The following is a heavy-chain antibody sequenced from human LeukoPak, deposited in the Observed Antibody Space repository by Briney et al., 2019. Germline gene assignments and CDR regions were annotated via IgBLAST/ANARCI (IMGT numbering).Heavy chain of an antibody. CDR2: IYYSGST. J-gene: IGHJ3*02. V-gene: IGHV4-39*07. Sequence: SETLSLTCTVSGGSISSSSYYWGWIRQPPGKGLEWIGSIYYSGSTYYNPSLKSRVTISVDTSKNQFSLKLSSVTAADTAVYYCARAPPFDIWGQGTVVTVSS. CDR3: ARAPPFDI. CDR1: GGSISSSSYY.